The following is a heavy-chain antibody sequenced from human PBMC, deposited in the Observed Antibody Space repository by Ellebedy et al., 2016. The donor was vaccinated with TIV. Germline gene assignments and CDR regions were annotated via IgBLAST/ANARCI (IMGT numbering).Heavy chain of an antibody. CDR1: GFTFSSNW. Sequence: PGGSLRLSCAASGFTFSSNWMHWVRQAPGKGLVWVSRINSDGSRSTYADSVKGRFTISRDNAKNSLYLQMNSLRTEDTALYYCAKDMGMATINPVLDYWGQGTLVTVSS. CDR2: INSDGSRS. CDR3: AKDMGMATINPVLDY. V-gene: IGHV3-74*01. D-gene: IGHD5-24*01. J-gene: IGHJ4*02.